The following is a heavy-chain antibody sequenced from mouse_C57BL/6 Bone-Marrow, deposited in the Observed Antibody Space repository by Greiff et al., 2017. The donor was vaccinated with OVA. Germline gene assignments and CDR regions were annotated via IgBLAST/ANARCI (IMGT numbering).Heavy chain of an antibody. Sequence: QVQLQQPGAELVKPGASVKLSCKASGYTFTGYWMQWVKQRPGQGLEWIGEIDPSDSYTNYNQKFKGKATLTVDTSSSTAYMQLSSLTSEDSAVYYCARLFTTVKYWYFDVWGTGTTVTVSS. CDR1: GYTFTGYW. V-gene: IGHV1-50*01. J-gene: IGHJ1*03. CDR3: ARLFTTVKYWYFDV. CDR2: IDPSDSYT. D-gene: IGHD1-1*01.